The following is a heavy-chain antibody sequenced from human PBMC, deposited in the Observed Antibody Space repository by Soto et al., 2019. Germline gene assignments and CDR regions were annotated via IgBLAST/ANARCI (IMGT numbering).Heavy chain of an antibody. CDR1: GFTFRSYA. V-gene: IGHV3-30-3*01. Sequence: QVQLVESGGGVVQPGRSLRLSCAASGFTFRSYAMHWVRQAPGKGLEWVAAISYDENNRYCTDSVKGRFTISRDNSKNTLYLQVNSLRAEDTAVYYCARALDTAMASKDNWFDPWGQGTLVTVSS. J-gene: IGHJ5*02. CDR3: ARALDTAMASKDNWFDP. D-gene: IGHD5-18*01. CDR2: ISYDENNR.